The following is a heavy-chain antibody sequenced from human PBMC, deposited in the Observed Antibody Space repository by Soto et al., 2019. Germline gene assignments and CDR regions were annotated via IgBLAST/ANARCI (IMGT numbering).Heavy chain of an antibody. CDR1: GFTFSSYA. CDR3: AKVAAVSRVIVVVPAAMLNWFDP. CDR2: ISGSGGST. Sequence: GESLKISCAASGFTFSSYAMSWVRQAPGKGLEWVSAISGSGGSTYYADSVKGRFTISRDNSKNTLYLQMNSLRAEDTAVYYCAKVAAVSRVIVVVPAAMLNWFDPWGQGTLVTVSS. J-gene: IGHJ5*02. D-gene: IGHD2-2*01. V-gene: IGHV3-23*01.